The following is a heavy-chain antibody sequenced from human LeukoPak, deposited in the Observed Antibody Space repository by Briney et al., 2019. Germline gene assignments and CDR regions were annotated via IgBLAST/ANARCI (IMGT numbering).Heavy chain of an antibody. Sequence: SETLSLTCTVSGGSISSGSYYWSWIRQPPGRGLEWIGEINHSGSTNYNPSLKSRVTISVDTSKNQFSLKLSSVTAADTAVYYCARRLITMVPGGWFDPWGQGTLVTVSS. CDR2: INHSGST. V-gene: IGHV4-39*07. J-gene: IGHJ5*02. CDR3: ARRLITMVPGGWFDP. CDR1: GGSISSGSYY. D-gene: IGHD3-10*01.